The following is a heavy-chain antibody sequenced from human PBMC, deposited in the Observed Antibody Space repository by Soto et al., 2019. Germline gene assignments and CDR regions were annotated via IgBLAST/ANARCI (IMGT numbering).Heavy chain of an antibody. J-gene: IGHJ6*02. CDR1: GYTFTSYW. CDR3: ARRNSYYYYYGMDV. Sequence: GESLKISCKGSGYTFTSYWIGWVRQMPGKGLEYMGIIFPRDFDTRYNPSFQGQVTISADKSISTAYLQWSNLKASDTAIYYCARRNSYYYYYGMDVWGQGTTVTVSS. D-gene: IGHD1-7*01. CDR2: IFPRDFDT. V-gene: IGHV5-51*01.